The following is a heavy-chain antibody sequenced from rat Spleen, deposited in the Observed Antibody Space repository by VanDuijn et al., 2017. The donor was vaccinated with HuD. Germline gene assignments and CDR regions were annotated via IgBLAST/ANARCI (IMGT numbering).Heavy chain of an antibody. CDR2: ISPSGGTI. V-gene: IGHV5S13*01. D-gene: IGHD1-10*01. J-gene: IGHJ4*01. CDR1: GFTFSDYG. CDR3: TRGGNYALDA. Sequence: EVQLVESDGGLVQPGRSLKLSCAASGFTFSDYGMAWVRQAPTKGLEWVASISPSGGTIYYRDSVKGRLTISRDNAKSTLYLQMDSLRTEDTATYYCTRGGNYALDAWGQGASVTVSS.